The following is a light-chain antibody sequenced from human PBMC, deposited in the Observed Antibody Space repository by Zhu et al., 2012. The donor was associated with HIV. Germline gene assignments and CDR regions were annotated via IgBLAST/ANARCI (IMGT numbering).Light chain of an antibody. CDR3: QQYYSSPPNT. V-gene: IGKV1-5*03. CDR1: QSVYKW. Sequence: DIQMTQSPSTLSASVGDRVTITCRASQSVYKWLAWYQQKPEKAPKLLIYEASSLETGVPSRFSGSGSGTEFTLTISSLQPDDFASYYCQQYYSSPPNTFGPGTRLEI. J-gene: IGKJ2*01. CDR2: EAS.